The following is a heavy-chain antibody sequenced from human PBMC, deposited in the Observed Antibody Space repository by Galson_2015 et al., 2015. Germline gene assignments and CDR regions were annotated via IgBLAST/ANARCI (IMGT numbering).Heavy chain of an antibody. Sequence: SLRLSCAASGLTFSSYAMHWVRQAPGKGLEWVAVISYDGSNKYYADSVKGRFTISRDNSKNTLYLQMNSLRAEDTAVYYCAREGRVGYCSGGSCYSGQFDYWGQGTLVTVSS. CDR2: ISYDGSNK. J-gene: IGHJ4*02. CDR1: GLTFSSYA. D-gene: IGHD2-15*01. CDR3: AREGRVGYCSGGSCYSGQFDY. V-gene: IGHV3-30-3*01.